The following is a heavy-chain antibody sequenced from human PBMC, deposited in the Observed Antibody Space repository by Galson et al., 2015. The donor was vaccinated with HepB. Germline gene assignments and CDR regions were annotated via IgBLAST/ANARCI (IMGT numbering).Heavy chain of an antibody. V-gene: IGHV3-23*01. CDR3: AKGGLNYYDPSAYYSAGNYFDP. J-gene: IGHJ5*02. CDR1: GFNFSNYA. Sequence: SLRLSCAASGFNFSNYAMSWVRQAPGKGLEWVSVIGGSGESTYYAASVRGRFAISRDNSKNTAYLQMSSLRAEDTALYYCAKGGLNYYDPSAYYSAGNYFDPWGQGTLVTVSS. D-gene: IGHD3-22*01. CDR2: IGGSGEST.